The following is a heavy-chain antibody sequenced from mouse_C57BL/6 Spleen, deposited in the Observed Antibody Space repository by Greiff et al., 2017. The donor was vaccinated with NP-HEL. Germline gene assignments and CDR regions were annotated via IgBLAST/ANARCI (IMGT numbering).Heavy chain of an antibody. J-gene: IGHJ2*01. CDR3: ARGDYWFDY. V-gene: IGHV3-1*01. CDR1: GYSITSGYD. Sequence: EVHLVESGPGTVKPSQSLSLTCTVTGYSITSGYDWHWIRHFPGNKLEWMGYISYSGSTNYNPSLKSRISITHDTSKNHFFLKLNSVTTEDTATYYCARGDYWFDYWGQGTTLTVSS. CDR2: ISYSGST. D-gene: IGHD1-1*01.